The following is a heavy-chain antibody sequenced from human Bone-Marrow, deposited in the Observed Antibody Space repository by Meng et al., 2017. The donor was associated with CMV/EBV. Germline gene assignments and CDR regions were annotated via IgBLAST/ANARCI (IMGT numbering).Heavy chain of an antibody. Sequence: SETLSLTCNVSGGSVSSPSYYWTWIRQPPGKGLEWIGYISYSGITNYSPSLKSRVTISLDTSKNQFSLKLTSVTAADTAVYHCARDRCSSTRCYYEGYGRDVWGPGNTVNVPS. J-gene: IGHJ6*02. CDR2: ISYSGIT. CDR3: ARDRCSSTRCYYEGYGRDV. CDR1: GGSVSSPSYY. D-gene: IGHD2-2*01. V-gene: IGHV4-61*01.